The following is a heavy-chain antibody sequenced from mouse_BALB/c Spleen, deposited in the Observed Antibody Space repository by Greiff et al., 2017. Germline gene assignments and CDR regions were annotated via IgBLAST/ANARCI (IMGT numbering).Heavy chain of an antibody. CDR3: ARGDGYYRFYYFDY. V-gene: IGHV2-2*02. J-gene: IGHJ2*01. CDR2: IWSGGST. D-gene: IGHD2-3*01. CDR1: GFSLTSYG. Sequence: VMLVESGPGLVQPSQSLSITCTVSGFSLTSYGVHWVRQSPGKGLEWLGVIWSGGSTDYNAAFISRLSISKDNSKSQVFFKMNSLQANDTAIYYCARGDGYYRFYYFDYWGQGTTLTVSS.